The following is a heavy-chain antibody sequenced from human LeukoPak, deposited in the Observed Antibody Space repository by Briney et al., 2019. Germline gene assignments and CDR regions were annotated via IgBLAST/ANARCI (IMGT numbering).Heavy chain of an antibody. D-gene: IGHD3-22*01. J-gene: IGHJ4*02. CDR3: ARDLYYYDSSGYY. V-gene: IGHV3-48*04. CDR2: ISSSSSTI. CDR1: GFTFSSYS. Sequence: GGSLRLSCAASGFTFSSYSMNWVRQAPGKGLEWVSYISSSSSTIYYADSVKGRFTISRDNAKNSLYLQMNSLRAEDTAVYYCARDLYYYDSSGYYWGQGTLVTVSS.